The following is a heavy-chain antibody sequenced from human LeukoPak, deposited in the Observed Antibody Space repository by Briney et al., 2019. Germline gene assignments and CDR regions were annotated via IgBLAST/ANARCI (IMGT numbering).Heavy chain of an antibody. V-gene: IGHV3-7*01. D-gene: IGHD3-10*01. CDR2: LETDGSHI. CDR3: ATLSGVPDY. Sequence: GGSLRLSCSGSGFTFGDYPMSWFRQTPGKGLEWVANLETDGSHINYMDSVKDRFIISRDNAKNSVYLQMNSLRAEDSAVYYCATLSGVPDYWGQGTLVTVSS. J-gene: IGHJ4*02. CDR1: GFTFGDYP.